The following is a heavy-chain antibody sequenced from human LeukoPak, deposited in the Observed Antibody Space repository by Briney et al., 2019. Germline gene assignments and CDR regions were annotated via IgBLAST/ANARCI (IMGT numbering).Heavy chain of an antibody. V-gene: IGHV1-24*01. Sequence: ASVKVSCKASGYTFTGYYMHWVRQAPGKGLEWMGGFDPEDGETIYAQKFQGRVTMTEDTSTDTAYMELSSLRSEDTAVYYCATRYYDSSGYYYYFDYWGQGTLVTVSS. CDR3: ATRYYDSSGYYYYFDY. J-gene: IGHJ4*02. D-gene: IGHD3-22*01. CDR1: GYTFTGYY. CDR2: FDPEDGET.